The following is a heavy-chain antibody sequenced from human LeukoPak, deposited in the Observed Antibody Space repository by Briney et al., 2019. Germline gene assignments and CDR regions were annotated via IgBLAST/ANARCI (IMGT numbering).Heavy chain of an antibody. J-gene: IGHJ6*02. CDR1: GGTFSSYA. Sequence: ASVKVSCKASGGTFSSYAISWVRQAPGQGLEWMGGIIPIFGIANYAQKFQGRVTITADESTSTAYMELSSLRSEDTAVYYCARETYPAGDYYYGMDVWGQGTTVTVSS. D-gene: IGHD2-2*01. CDR2: IIPIFGIA. V-gene: IGHV1-69*01. CDR3: ARETYPAGDYYYGMDV.